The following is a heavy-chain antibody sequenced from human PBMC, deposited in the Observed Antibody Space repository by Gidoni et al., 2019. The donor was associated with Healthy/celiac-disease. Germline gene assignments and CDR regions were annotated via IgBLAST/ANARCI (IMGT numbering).Heavy chain of an antibody. CDR2: IRGSGGST. CDR3: AKILSMEGCSY. J-gene: IGHJ4*02. Sequence: EVQLLESGGGLVQPGGSLRLSCAASGFTFSSYAMRWVRQAPGKGLEWVAAIRGSGGSTYYADSVKGRFTISRDKAKNTLYLQMNSLRAEDTAVYYCAKILSMEGCSYWGQGTLVTVSS. D-gene: IGHD2-15*01. V-gene: IGHV3-23*01. CDR1: GFTFSSYA.